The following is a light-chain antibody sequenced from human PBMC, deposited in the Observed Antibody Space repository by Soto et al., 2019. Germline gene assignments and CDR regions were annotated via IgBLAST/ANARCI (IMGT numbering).Light chain of an antibody. Sequence: IVLTQSPGTLSLSPGERATLSCRASQSVSNNYLAWYQQKPGQAPRLLIYDASNRATGIPGRFSGSGSGTDFSLTISSLEPEDFAVYYCLQRSNWPWTFGQGTKVDTK. V-gene: IGKV3D-20*02. J-gene: IGKJ1*01. CDR3: LQRSNWPWT. CDR1: QSVSNNY. CDR2: DAS.